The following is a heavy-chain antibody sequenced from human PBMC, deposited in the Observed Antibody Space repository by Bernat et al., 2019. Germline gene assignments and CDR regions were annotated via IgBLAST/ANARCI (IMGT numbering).Heavy chain of an antibody. Sequence: QVQLVESGGGVVQPGRSLRLSCAASGFTFSYYAFHWVRQAPGKGLEWVAVVSYVGSDRYYADSVKGRFTISRDNSKNTLYLQMNSLRAEDTAVYYCARERGAARLLYYFDYWGQGTLVTVSS. V-gene: IGHV3-30-3*01. CDR3: ARERGAARLLYYFDY. CDR2: VSYVGSDR. D-gene: IGHD6-25*01. J-gene: IGHJ4*02. CDR1: GFTFSYYA.